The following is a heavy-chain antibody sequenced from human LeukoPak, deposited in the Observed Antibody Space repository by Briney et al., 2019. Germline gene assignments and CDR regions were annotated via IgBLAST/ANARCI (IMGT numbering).Heavy chain of an antibody. CDR2: IKQDVSEK. J-gene: IGHJ4*02. CDR3: TREAAAGIDY. D-gene: IGHD6-13*01. Sequence: PGGSLRLSCAASGFTFSTYWMSWVRQAPGKGLEWVANIKQDVSEKYYLDSVKGRFTISRDNAKNSLYLQMNSLRAEDTAVYFCTREAAAGIDYWGQGTLVTVSS. V-gene: IGHV3-7*01. CDR1: GFTFSTYW.